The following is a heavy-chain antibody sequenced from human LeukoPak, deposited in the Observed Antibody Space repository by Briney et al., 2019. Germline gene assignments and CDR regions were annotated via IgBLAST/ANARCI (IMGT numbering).Heavy chain of an antibody. CDR1: GFTFSDYY. CDR3: ARDRNVVDFDY. V-gene: IGHV3-11*04. J-gene: IGHJ4*02. Sequence: GGSLRLSCAASGFTFSDYYMSWIRQAPGKGLEWVSYISSTGSTKYYADSVKGRFTISRDNAKNSLYLQMNSLRAEDTAVYYCARDRNVVDFDYWGQGTLVTVSS. D-gene: IGHD2-2*01. CDR2: ISSTGSTK.